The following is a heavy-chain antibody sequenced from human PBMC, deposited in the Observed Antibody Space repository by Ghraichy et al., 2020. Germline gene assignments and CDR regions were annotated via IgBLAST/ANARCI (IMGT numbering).Heavy chain of an antibody. CDR3: AKSLPFRGAYNQGVFDY. V-gene: IGHV3-30*18. Sequence: GGSLRLSCAASGFTFSGFGMHWVRQAPGKGLEWVTFISYDGSKKFYADSVKGRFSISRDNSKNTVFLQMNSLRAADTAVYYCAKSLPFRGAYNQGVFDYWGQGTLVTVSS. CDR1: GFTFSGFG. J-gene: IGHJ4*02. D-gene: IGHD5-18*01. CDR2: ISYDGSKK.